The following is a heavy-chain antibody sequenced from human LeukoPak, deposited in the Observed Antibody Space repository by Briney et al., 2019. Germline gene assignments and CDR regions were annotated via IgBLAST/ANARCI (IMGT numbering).Heavy chain of an antibody. V-gene: IGHV3-23*01. J-gene: IGHJ4*02. Sequence: PGGSLRLSCVASGFTFSNYAMSWVRQAPGKGLEWVSSISGSGGSIYYADSVKGRFTISRDNSKNTLYLQINSLRAEDTAIFYCAKDHTVVPAPMDYFDYWGQGTLVAVSS. CDR2: ISGSGGSI. CDR1: GFTFSNYA. CDR3: AKDHTVVPAPMDYFDY. D-gene: IGHD2-2*01.